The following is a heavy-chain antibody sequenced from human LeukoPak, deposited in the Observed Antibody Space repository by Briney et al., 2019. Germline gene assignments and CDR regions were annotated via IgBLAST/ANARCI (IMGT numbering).Heavy chain of an antibody. CDR2: ISSSSSDT. D-gene: IGHD3-10*01. Sequence: PGGSLRLSCAASGFTFSHYYMSWIRQAPGKGLEWVSFISSSSSDTNYADSVKGRFTISRDNAKDSLYLQLNSLRAEDTAVYYCARGSGSYSTPFDYWGQGTLVTVSS. CDR1: GFTFSHYY. J-gene: IGHJ4*02. V-gene: IGHV3-11*05. CDR3: ARGSGSYSTPFDY.